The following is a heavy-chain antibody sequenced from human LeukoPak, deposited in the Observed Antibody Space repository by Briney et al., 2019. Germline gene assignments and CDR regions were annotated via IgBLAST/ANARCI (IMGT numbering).Heavy chain of an antibody. D-gene: IGHD2-2*01. CDR2: IYYSGST. CDR3: ARQGSAAAFFDY. Sequence: PSETLSLTCTVSGGSISSSSYYWGWIRQPPGKGLEWIGSIYYSGSTYYNPSLKSRVTISVDTSKNQFSLRLYSVTAADTAVYYCARQGSAAAFFDYWGHGNLAIISS. CDR1: GGSISSSSYY. J-gene: IGHJ4*01. V-gene: IGHV4-39*01.